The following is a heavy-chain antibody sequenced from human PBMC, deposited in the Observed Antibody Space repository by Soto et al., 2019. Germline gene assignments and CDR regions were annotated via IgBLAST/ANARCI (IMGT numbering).Heavy chain of an antibody. V-gene: IGHV3-74*01. J-gene: IGHJ4*02. CDR2: IKGDGSVT. Sequence: GGSLRLSCAASGFTITPYVMHWVRQAPGKGLVWVSRIKGDGSVTNYADSVKGRFTISRDSAKNTVYLQMNTLRAEDTAVYYCARAGYTYGNDYWGQGTLVTVSS. D-gene: IGHD6-13*01. CDR3: ARAGYTYGNDY. CDR1: GFTITPYV.